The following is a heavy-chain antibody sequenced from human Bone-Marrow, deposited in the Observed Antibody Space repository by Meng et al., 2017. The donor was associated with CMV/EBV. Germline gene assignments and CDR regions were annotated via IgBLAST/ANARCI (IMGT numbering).Heavy chain of an antibody. D-gene: IGHD3-22*01. CDR1: EFTFSRYA. J-gene: IGHJ4*02. Sequence: SEFTFSRYAMHWVRQDAGKGLEWVAVISYDGSNKYCANSVKGRFTISRDNSKNTLYLQMNSLRAEDTAVYYCARDYYDSSGYYLEGAYWGQGTPVTVSS. CDR2: ISYDGSNK. CDR3: ARDYYDSSGYYLEGAY. V-gene: IGHV3-30-3*01.